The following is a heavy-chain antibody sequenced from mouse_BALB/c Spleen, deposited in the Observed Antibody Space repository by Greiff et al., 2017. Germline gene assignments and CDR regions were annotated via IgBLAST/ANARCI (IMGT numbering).Heavy chain of an antibody. CDR3: ARRNGNYVFYAMDY. V-gene: IGHV2-4-1*01. J-gene: IGHJ4*01. CDR1: GFSLTSYG. Sequence: QVQLQQSGPGLVQPSQSLSITCTVSGFSLTSYGVHWVRQSPGKGLEWLGVIWSGGSTDYNAAFISRLSISKDNSKSQVFFKMNSLQADDTAIYYCARRNGNYVFYAMDYWGQGTSVTVSS. D-gene: IGHD2-1*01. CDR2: IWSGGST.